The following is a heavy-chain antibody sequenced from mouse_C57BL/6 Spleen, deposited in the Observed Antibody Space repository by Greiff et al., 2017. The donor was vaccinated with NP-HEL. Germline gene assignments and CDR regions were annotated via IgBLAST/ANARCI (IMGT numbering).Heavy chain of an antibody. V-gene: IGHV5-17*01. CDR3: ARGDDGYYRFAY. D-gene: IGHD2-3*01. CDR2: ISSGSSTI. CDR1: GFTFSDYG. J-gene: IGHJ3*01. Sequence: EVHLVESGGGLVKPGGSLKLSCAASGFTFSDYGMHWVRQAPEKGLEWVAYISSGSSTIYYADTVKGRFTISRDNAKNTLFLQMTSLRSEDTAMYYCARGDDGYYRFAYWGQGTLVTVSA.